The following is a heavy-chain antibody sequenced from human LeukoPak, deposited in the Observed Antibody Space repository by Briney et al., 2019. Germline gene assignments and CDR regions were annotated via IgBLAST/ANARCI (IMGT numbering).Heavy chain of an antibody. J-gene: IGHJ2*01. CDR1: GGSVSSGNYY. CDR3: ARMIAAAGTEYFDL. CDR2: IYYSGST. Sequence: SETLSLTCTVSGGSVSSGNYYWSWIRQPPGKGLEWIGYIYYSGSTNYNPSLKSRVTISVDTSKNQFSLRLSSMTAADTAVYFCARMIAAAGTEYFDLWGRGTLVTVSS. D-gene: IGHD6-13*01. V-gene: IGHV4-61*01.